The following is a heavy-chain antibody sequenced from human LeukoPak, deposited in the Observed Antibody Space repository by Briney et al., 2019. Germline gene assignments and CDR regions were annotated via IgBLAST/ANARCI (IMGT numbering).Heavy chain of an antibody. CDR2: TRNKANSYTT. D-gene: IGHD4-11*01. Sequence: GGSLRLSCAASGFTFSDHYMDWVRQAPRKGLEWVGRTRNKANSYTTEYAASVRGRFTISRDDSKNSLYLQMNSLKIEDTAVYYCAREGFSNSPLDYWGQGTLVTVSS. J-gene: IGHJ4*02. CDR1: GFTFSDHY. V-gene: IGHV3-72*01. CDR3: AREGFSNSPLDY.